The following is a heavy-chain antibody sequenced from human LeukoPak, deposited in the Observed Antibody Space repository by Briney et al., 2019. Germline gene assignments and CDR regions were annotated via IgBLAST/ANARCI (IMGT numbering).Heavy chain of an antibody. CDR2: INHSGST. CDR3: ARGRYCSGGSCYSFGY. D-gene: IGHD2-15*01. J-gene: IGHJ4*02. V-gene: IGHV4-34*01. CDR1: GGSFSGYY. Sequence: PSETLSLTCAVYGGSFSGYYWSWIRQPPGKGLEWIGEINHSGSTNYNPSLKSRVTISVDTSKNQFSLKLSSVTAADTTVYYCARGRYCSGGSCYSFGYWGQGTLVTVSS.